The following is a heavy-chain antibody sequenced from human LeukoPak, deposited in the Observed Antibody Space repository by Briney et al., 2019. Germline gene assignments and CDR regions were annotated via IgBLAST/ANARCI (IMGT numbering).Heavy chain of an antibody. D-gene: IGHD2-15*01. CDR2: IYYSGST. Sequence: SETLSLTCTDSGGSISSSSYYWGWIRQPPGKGLEWIGSIYYSGSTYYNPSLKSRVTISVDTSKNQFSLKLSSVTAADTAVYYCARQGGSLDYWGQGTLVTVSS. CDR3: ARQGGSLDY. J-gene: IGHJ4*02. V-gene: IGHV4-39*01. CDR1: GGSISSSSYY.